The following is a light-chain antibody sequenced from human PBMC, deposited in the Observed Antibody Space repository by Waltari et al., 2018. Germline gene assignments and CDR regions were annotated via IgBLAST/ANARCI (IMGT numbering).Light chain of an antibody. CDR1: NSNIARNF. V-gene: IGLV1-47*02. CDR2: SND. Sequence: QSVLTQPPSVSVTSGQTITIPCSGSNSNIARNFLFWYQQLPGAPPRLLIYSNDQRPSGIPDRFSGSKSGTSASLAISGLRSDDEGDYFCSTWNNDLGGFVLVGEGTRLTVL. CDR3: STWNNDLGGFVL. J-gene: IGLJ2*01.